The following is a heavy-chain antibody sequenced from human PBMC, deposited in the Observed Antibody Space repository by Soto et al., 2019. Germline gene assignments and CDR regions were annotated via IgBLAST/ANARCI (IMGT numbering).Heavy chain of an antibody. CDR2: INAGNGDT. D-gene: IGHD6-6*01. J-gene: IGHJ4*02. CDR3: AGMYRSSLIY. V-gene: IGHV1-3*01. Sequence: ASVKVSCKASGYTFRTYPLNWVRQAPGQRLEWMGWINAGNGDTQYSQTFQGRVTITRDTSATTSYMELSSLSSDDTAVYYCAGMYRSSLIYWGQGTLVTVS. CDR1: GYTFRTYP.